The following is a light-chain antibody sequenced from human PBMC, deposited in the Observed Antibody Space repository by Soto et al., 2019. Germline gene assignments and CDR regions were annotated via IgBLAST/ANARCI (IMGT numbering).Light chain of an antibody. CDR3: QQRSNWSLT. J-gene: IGKJ4*01. CDR2: DAS. CDR1: QSVSSY. V-gene: IGKV3-11*01. Sequence: EIVLTQSPATLSLSPGERATLSCRASQSVSSYLGWYQQKPGQAPRLLIYDASNRATGIPARFSGSGSGTDVTLTMSSLEPQDFAVYYCQQRSNWSLTFGGGTKVQIK.